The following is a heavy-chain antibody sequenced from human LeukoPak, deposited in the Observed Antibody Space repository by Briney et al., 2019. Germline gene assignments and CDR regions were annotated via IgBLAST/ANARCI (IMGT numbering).Heavy chain of an antibody. V-gene: IGHV3-74*01. CDR3: ATSTIFGVVIIPEAFDI. Sequence: VGSLRLSCAASGFTFSSYWMHWVRQAPGKGLVWVSRINSDGSRTSCADSVKGRFTSSRDNAKNTLYLQMNSLRAQDTAVYCCATSTIFGVVIIPEAFDIWGQRTMVTVSS. D-gene: IGHD3-3*01. CDR1: GFTFSSYW. J-gene: IGHJ3*02. CDR2: INSDGSRT.